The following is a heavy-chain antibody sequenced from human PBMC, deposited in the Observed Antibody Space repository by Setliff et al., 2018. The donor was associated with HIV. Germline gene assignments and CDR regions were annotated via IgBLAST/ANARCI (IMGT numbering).Heavy chain of an antibody. CDR3: ARQPSWGSIDY. Sequence: PSETLSLTCTVSGGSISSGGYYWSWIRQHPGKGLEWIGYTYYSGTTHYNPSLKSRVFISVDTSKNQFSLKLSSVTAADTAVYYCARQPSWGSIDYWGQGTLVTVSS. V-gene: IGHV4-31*03. CDR2: TYYSGTT. CDR1: GGSISSGGYY. J-gene: IGHJ4*02. D-gene: IGHD7-27*01.